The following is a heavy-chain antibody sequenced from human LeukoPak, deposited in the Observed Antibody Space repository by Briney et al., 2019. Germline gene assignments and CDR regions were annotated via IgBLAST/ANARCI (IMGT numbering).Heavy chain of an antibody. J-gene: IGHJ3*02. CDR3: TREEDIVVAIEGAFDI. Sequence: PGGTLRLSCAASGFTFSSYGMSWVRQAPGKGLEWVGFIRSKAYGGTTEYAASVKGRFTISRDDSKSIAYLQMNSLKTEDTAVYYCTREEDIVVAIEGAFDIWGQGTMVTVSS. V-gene: IGHV3-49*04. CDR1: GFTFSSYG. CDR2: IRSKAYGGTT. D-gene: IGHD2-21*01.